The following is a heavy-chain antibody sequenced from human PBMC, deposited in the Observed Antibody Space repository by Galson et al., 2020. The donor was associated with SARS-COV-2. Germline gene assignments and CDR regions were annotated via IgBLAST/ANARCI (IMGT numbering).Heavy chain of an antibody. V-gene: IGHV3-21*01. CDR2: ISSSSSYI. CDR1: GFTFSSYS. D-gene: IGHD2-21*02. CDR3: ARHYCGGDCHSPDV. J-gene: IGHJ6*04. Sequence: NSGGSLRLSCAASGFTFSSYSMNWVRQAPGKGLEWVSSISSSSSYIYYADSVKGRFTISRDNAKNSLYLQMNSLRAEDTAVYYCARHYCGGDCHSPDVWGKGTTVTISS.